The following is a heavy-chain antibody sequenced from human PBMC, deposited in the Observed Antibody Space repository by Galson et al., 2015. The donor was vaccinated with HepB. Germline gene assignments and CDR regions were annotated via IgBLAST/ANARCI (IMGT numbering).Heavy chain of an antibody. Sequence: SLRLSCAASGFTFSSYWMSWVRQAPGKGLEWVANIKQDGSEKYYVDSVKGRFTISRDNAKNSLYLQMDSLRAEDTAVYYCASLGYCSSTSCYNFDYWGQGTLVTVSS. D-gene: IGHD2-2*01. CDR3: ASLGYCSSTSCYNFDY. V-gene: IGHV3-7*03. CDR2: IKQDGSEK. CDR1: GFTFSSYW. J-gene: IGHJ4*02.